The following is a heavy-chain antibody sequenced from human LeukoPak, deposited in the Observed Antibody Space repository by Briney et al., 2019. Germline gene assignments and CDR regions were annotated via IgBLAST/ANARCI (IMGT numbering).Heavy chain of an antibody. Sequence: ASVKVSCKASGGTFSSYAIDWVRQAPGQGLEWMGGIIPIFGTTNYAQKFQGRVTITADESTSTAYMELSSLRSEDTAVYYCARELPYDSSGYYLFDYWGQGTLVTVSS. D-gene: IGHD3-22*01. V-gene: IGHV1-69*13. CDR3: ARELPYDSSGYYLFDY. CDR2: IIPIFGTT. CDR1: GGTFSSYA. J-gene: IGHJ4*02.